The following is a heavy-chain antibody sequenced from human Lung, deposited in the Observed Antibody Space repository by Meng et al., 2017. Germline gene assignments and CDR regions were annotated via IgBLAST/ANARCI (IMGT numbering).Heavy chain of an antibody. CDR3: ARDLAWVLFDY. V-gene: IGHV3-74*01. CDR1: GFNFGDYS. CDR2: IVSDGGIT. Sequence: VESGGGLVQPGGSLRLSGGASGFNFGDYSMNWVRQSPGKGLEWISRIVSDGGITTYADSVKGRFTVSRDNAKNTLYLQMNSLGADDTAVYYCARDLAWVLFDYWGQGALVTVSS. D-gene: IGHD3-3*01. J-gene: IGHJ4*02.